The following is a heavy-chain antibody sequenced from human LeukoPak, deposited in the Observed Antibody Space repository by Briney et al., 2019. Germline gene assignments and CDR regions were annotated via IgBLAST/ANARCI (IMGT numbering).Heavy chain of an antibody. D-gene: IGHD3-22*01. CDR3: ATRPVYDSSGPVYYYYYYGMDV. CDR2: IIPIFVTP. V-gene: IGHV1-69*01. J-gene: IGHJ6*02. CDR1: GGTFISFA. Sequence: SVKVSCKASGGTFISFAINWVRQAPGQGLEWMGGIIPIFVTPNYAQKFQGRVTITADESTSTAYMELSSLRSEDTAVYYCATRPVYDSSGPVYYYYYYGMDVWGQGTTVTVSS.